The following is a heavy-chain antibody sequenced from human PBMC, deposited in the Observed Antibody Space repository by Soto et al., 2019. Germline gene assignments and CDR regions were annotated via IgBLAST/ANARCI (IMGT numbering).Heavy chain of an antibody. V-gene: IGHV3-74*01. Sequence: EVQLVESGGGFVQPGGSLRLSCAASGFTFSRYWMHWVRQAPGKGLVWVSRINSDGSYRTHADSVKGRFAISRDNAKNTLYLQMNSLKADDTAVYYCVKDRSDSSYGMDVWGPGTTVTVSS. CDR2: INSDGSYR. CDR1: GFTFSRYW. J-gene: IGHJ6*02. D-gene: IGHD4-4*01. CDR3: VKDRSDSSYGMDV.